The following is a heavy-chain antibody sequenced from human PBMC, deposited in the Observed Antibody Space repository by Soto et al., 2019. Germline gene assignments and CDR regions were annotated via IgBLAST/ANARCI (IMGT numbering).Heavy chain of an antibody. D-gene: IGHD3-3*01. CDR1: GFTFSSYC. CDR3: ATGGSYDFWSGYYSAMGAFDI. V-gene: IGHV3-7*03. J-gene: IGHJ3*02. CDR2: IKQDGSEK. Sequence: HHGLSLRLSFSASGFTFSSYCMSWVRQAPGKGLEWVANIKQDGSEKYYVDSVKGRFTISRDNAKNSLYLQMNSLRAEDTAVYYCATGGSYDFWSGYYSAMGAFDIWGQGTMVTVS.